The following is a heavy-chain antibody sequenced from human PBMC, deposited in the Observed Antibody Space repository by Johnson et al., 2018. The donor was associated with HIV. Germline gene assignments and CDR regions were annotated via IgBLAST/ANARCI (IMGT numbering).Heavy chain of an antibody. Sequence: QVQLVESGGGLVQPWGSLRLSCAASGFTFRSYAMQWVRQAPGKGLEWVAVISYDGSNKYYADSVKGRFTISRDNSKNTLYVQMNSLRAEDTAVYYCASGAAPDAFDIWDQGTMVTVSS. D-gene: IGHD6-25*01. V-gene: IGHV3-30-3*01. CDR3: ASGAAPDAFDI. CDR1: GFTFRSYA. J-gene: IGHJ3*02. CDR2: ISYDGSNK.